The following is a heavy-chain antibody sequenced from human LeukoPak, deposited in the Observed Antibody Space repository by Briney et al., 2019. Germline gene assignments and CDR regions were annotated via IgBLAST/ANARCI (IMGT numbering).Heavy chain of an antibody. CDR1: GFTFSSYA. J-gene: IGHJ4*02. CDR2: ISYDGSNK. Sequence: GVSLRLSCAASGFTFSSYAMHWVRQAPGKGLEWVAVISYDGSNKYYADSVKGRFTISRDNAKNSLYLQMNSLRAEDTAVYYCARDVISSGWQEDYFDYWGQGTLVTVSS. D-gene: IGHD6-19*01. V-gene: IGHV3-30*04. CDR3: ARDVISSGWQEDYFDY.